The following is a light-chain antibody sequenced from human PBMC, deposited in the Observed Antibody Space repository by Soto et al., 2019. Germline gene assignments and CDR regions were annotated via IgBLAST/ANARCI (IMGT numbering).Light chain of an antibody. V-gene: IGKV3-20*01. J-gene: IGKJ2*01. Sequence: EILLTQSPGTLSLSPGERATLSCRASQSISSNYLAWYQQKPGQAPRLLIYGASSRATGVPNRFSGSGSGTDFTLTISRLEPEDFAVYYCQQFVHSPPWHTFGQGTKLEIK. CDR1: QSISSNY. CDR2: GAS. CDR3: QQFVHSPPWHT.